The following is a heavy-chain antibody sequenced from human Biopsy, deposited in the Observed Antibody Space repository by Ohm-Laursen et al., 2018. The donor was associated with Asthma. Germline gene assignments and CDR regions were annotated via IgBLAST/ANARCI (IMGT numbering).Heavy chain of an antibody. CDR2: IYSGGTS. CDR3: ARGDSSNWSHYYFDY. CDR1: GFAVSRDH. V-gene: IGHV3-53*01. D-gene: IGHD3-22*01. Sequence: SLRLSCAATGFAVSRDHMFWVRQAPGKGLEWVSVIYSGGTSHTADSVRGRFAISRDYSKNTLYLQMHSLRAEDTAVYYCARGDSSNWSHYYFDYWGQGTLVAVSS. J-gene: IGHJ4*02.